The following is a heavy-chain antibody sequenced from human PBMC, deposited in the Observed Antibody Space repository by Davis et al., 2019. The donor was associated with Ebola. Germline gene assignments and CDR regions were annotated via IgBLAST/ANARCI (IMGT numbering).Heavy chain of an antibody. CDR1: GGTFSSYA. V-gene: IGHV1-69*05. D-gene: IGHD2-21*01. Sequence: SVKVSCKASGGTFSSYAISWVRQAPGQGLEWMGGIIPIFGTANYAQKLQGRVTMTTDTSTSTAYMELRSLRSDDTAVYCCARRRDYDAFDIWGQGTMVTVSS. CDR2: IIPIFGTA. J-gene: IGHJ3*02. CDR3: ARRRDYDAFDI.